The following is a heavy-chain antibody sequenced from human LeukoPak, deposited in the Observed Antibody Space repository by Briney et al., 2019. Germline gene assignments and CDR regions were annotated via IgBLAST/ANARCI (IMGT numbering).Heavy chain of an antibody. CDR3: ARKNSGYDYYFDY. CDR1: GYSISSGYY. D-gene: IGHD5-12*01. CDR2: IYHSGST. Sequence: SETLSLTCAVSGYSISSGYYWGWIRRPPGKGLEWIGSIYHSGSTYYNPSLKSRVTISVDTSKNQFPLKLSSVTAADTAVYYCARKNSGYDYYFDYWGQGTLVTVSS. V-gene: IGHV4-38-2*01. J-gene: IGHJ4*02.